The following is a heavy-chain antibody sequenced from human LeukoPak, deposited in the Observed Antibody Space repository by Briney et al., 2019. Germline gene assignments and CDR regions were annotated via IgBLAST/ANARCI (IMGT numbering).Heavy chain of an antibody. V-gene: IGHV3-33*01. CDR1: GFTFGGYG. D-gene: IGHD1-14*01. CDR3: TRYNNGHFDY. J-gene: IGHJ4*02. CDR2: IAYDGSRA. Sequence: GGPLRLSCAGSGFTFGGYGMHWFRQTPGKGLEWVAVIAYDGSRAFYADSVKGRFTISRDNSKNTMSVQMDDLRAEDTAVYYCTRYNNGHFDYWGQGTLVTVSS.